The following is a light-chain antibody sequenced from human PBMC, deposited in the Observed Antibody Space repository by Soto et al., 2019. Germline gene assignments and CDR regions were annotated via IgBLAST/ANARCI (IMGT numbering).Light chain of an antibody. CDR1: QSVSNY. CDR2: DAA. J-gene: IGKJ4*01. V-gene: IGKV3-11*01. CDR3: QQRSSWPLLT. Sequence: EIVLTQSPATLSLSPGERATLSCRASQSVSNYLAWFQQKPGQAPRLLIYDAANRATGIPARCSGSGSGTDFTLTISSLGHEDFAVYYCQQRSSWPLLTFGGGTKVEI.